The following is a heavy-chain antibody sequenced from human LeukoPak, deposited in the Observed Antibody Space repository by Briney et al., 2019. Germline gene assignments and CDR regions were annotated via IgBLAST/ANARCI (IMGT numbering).Heavy chain of an antibody. Sequence: GGSLRLSCAASGFTFSSYWMNWVRQAPGKGLEWVSSISGSGGSAYFADSVKGRFTISRDNSNNTLYLQMNNLRVEDTAVYYCARRPDYWGQGTLVAVSS. CDR3: ARRPDY. CDR2: ISGSGGSA. V-gene: IGHV3-23*01. CDR1: GFTFSSYW. D-gene: IGHD6-6*01. J-gene: IGHJ4*02.